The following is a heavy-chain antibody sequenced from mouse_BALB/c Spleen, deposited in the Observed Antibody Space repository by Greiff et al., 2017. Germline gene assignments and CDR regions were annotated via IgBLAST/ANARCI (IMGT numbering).Heavy chain of an antibody. CDR1: GYTFTDYE. Sequence: QVQLQQSGAELVRPGASVTLSCKASGYTFTDYEMHWVKQTPVHGLEWIGAIDPETGGTAYNQKFKGKATLTADKSSSTAYMELRSLTSEDSAVYYCTRSSTMITTSMYYAMDYWGQGTSVTVSS. J-gene: IGHJ4*01. D-gene: IGHD2-4*01. CDR2: IDPETGGT. V-gene: IGHV1-15*01. CDR3: TRSSTMITTSMYYAMDY.